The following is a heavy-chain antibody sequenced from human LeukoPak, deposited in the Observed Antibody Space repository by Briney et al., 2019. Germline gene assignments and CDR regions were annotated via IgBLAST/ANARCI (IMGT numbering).Heavy chain of an antibody. CDR3: ARVTTSGSYKFDY. CDR1: GFAVSSNY. D-gene: IGHD3-10*01. V-gene: IGHV3-53*01. Sequence: GGSLRLSCAASGFAVSSNYISWVRQAPGKGLEWVSLIYTSGSTYYADSVKGRFTISRDNSKNTLYLQMNSLRAEDTAVYYCARVTTSGSYKFDYWGQGTLVTVSS. J-gene: IGHJ4*02. CDR2: IYTSGST.